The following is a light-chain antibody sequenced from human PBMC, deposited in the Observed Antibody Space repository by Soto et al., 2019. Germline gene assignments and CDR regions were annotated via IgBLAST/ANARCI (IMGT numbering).Light chain of an antibody. J-gene: IGLJ3*02. CDR3: SSYTTTTRL. CDR2: EVS. CDR1: SSDIGSNNY. Sequence: QSALTQPASVSGSPGQSITISCTGTSSDIGSNNYVSWFQQRPGKAPTLIIYEVSNRPSGVSTHFSGSKSGNTASQTISGLLPEDEAEYYCSSYTTTTRLFGGGTKLTV. V-gene: IGLV2-14*01.